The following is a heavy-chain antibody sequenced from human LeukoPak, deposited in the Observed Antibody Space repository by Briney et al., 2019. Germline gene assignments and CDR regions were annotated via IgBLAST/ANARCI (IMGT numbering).Heavy chain of an antibody. CDR3: ARGGGLDV. CDR2: INHNGNVN. Sequence: GGSLRLSCAASGFTFSSYWMNWARQAPGKGLEWVACINHNGNVNYYVDSVKGRFTISRDNAKNSLYLQMSNLRAEDTAVYFCARGGGLDVWGQGATVTVSS. V-gene: IGHV3-7*03. CDR1: GFTFSSYW. D-gene: IGHD3-16*01. J-gene: IGHJ6*02.